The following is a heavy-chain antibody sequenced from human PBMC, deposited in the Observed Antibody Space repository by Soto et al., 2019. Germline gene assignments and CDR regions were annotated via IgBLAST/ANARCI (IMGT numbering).Heavy chain of an antibody. Sequence: PSETLSLTCTVSRGSVSSGSFYWAWIRQPPGKGLEWIGSIYYGGRTHYNPSLKSRVSISVDTSKNQFSLKLTSVTAADTSEYYCSRHRIGEIRYVAGGTRKFHYCRDVWGQGTRVTV. D-gene: IGHD2-2*01. J-gene: IGHJ6*02. CDR1: RGSVSSGSFY. CDR2: IYYGGRT. V-gene: IGHV4-39*01. CDR3: SRHRIGEIRYVAGGTRKFHYCRDV.